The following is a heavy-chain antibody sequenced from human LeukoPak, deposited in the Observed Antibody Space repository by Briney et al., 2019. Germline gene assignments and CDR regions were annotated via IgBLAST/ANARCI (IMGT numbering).Heavy chain of an antibody. CDR3: ARTPASIVGARYFDY. D-gene: IGHD1-26*01. Sequence: VSGPALVKPTQTLTLTCTFSGFSLSTSGMCVSWVRQPPGKALEWLALIDWDDDKYYSTSLKTRLTISKDISKNQVVLTMTNMDPVDTATYYCARTPASIVGARYFDYWGQGTLVTVSS. CDR2: IDWDDDK. J-gene: IGHJ4*02. CDR1: GFSLSTSGMC. V-gene: IGHV2-70*20.